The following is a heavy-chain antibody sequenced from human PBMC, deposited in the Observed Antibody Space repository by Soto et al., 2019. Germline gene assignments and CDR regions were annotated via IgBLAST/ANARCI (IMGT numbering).Heavy chain of an antibody. CDR2: INKDATT. CDR3: AREDFWSFA. Sequence: EVQLAESGGGFVEPGGSLRLSCVVSGFSLSRARMDWVRQVPGKGLVWVSRINKDATTTYADSVKGRFTISRDTAKNTLYLQMNSLRAEDTALYYCAREDFWSFAWGQGTLVTVSS. J-gene: IGHJ5*02. D-gene: IGHD3-3*01. V-gene: IGHV3-74*01. CDR1: GFSLSRAR.